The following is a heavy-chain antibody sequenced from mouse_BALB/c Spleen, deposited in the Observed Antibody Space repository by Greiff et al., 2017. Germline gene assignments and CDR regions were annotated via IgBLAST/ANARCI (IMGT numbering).Heavy chain of an antibody. CDR2: ISYSGST. V-gene: IGHV3-8*02. Sequence: DVKLVESGPSLVKPSQTLSLTCSVTGDSITSCYWNWIRKFPGNKLEYMGYISYSGSTYYNPSLKSRISITRDTSKNQYYLQLNSVTTEDTATYYCASRYGAMDYWGQGTSVTVSS. CDR1: GDSITSCY. CDR3: ASRYGAMDY. D-gene: IGHD2-14*01. J-gene: IGHJ4*01.